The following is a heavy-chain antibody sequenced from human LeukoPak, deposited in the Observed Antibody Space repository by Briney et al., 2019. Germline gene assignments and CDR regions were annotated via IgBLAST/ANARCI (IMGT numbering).Heavy chain of an antibody. CDR1: GYSFTSYW. D-gene: IGHD6-19*01. CDR3: ARLIPADSSGWYNWFDP. V-gene: IGHV5-10-1*01. CDR2: IDPSDSYT. J-gene: IGHJ5*02. Sequence: GESLKISCKGSGYSFTSYWISWVRQMPGKGLEWMGRIDPSDSYTNYSPSFQGHVTISADKSISTAYLQWSSLKASDTAMYYFARLIPADSSGWYNWFDPWGQGTLVTVSS.